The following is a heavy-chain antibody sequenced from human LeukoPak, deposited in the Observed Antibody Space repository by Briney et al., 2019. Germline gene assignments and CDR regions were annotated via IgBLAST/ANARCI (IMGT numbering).Heavy chain of an antibody. CDR2: ISGSGGGT. V-gene: IGHV3-23*01. CDR3: ARGRGWYDILTGYLDY. J-gene: IGHJ4*02. CDR1: GFTFSSYG. D-gene: IGHD3-9*01. Sequence: QTGGSLRLSCAASGFTFSSYGMSWVRQAPGKGLEWVSAISGSGGGTYYADSVKGRFTISRDNSKNTLYLQMNSLRAEDTAVYYCARGRGWYDILTGYLDYWGQGTLVTVSS.